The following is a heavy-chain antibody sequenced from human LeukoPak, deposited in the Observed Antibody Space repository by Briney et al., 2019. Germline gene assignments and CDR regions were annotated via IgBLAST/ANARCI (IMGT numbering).Heavy chain of an antibody. CDR3: ARHRLYYGMDV. Sequence: GASLQISCKGSGSSFTSYWIGWVRQLPGKGLEWMGIIYPGDSDTRYSPSFQGQVTISADKSISTAYLQWSSLKASDTAMYYCARHRLYYGMDVWGQGTTVTVSS. D-gene: IGHD4-11*01. J-gene: IGHJ6*02. V-gene: IGHV5-51*01. CDR2: IYPGDSDT. CDR1: GSSFTSYW.